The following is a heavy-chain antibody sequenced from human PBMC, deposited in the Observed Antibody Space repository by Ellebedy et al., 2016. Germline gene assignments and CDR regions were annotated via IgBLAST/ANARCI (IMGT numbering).Heavy chain of an antibody. Sequence: GESLKISXKGSGYSFTSYWIGWVRQMPGKGLEWMGIIYPGDSDTRYSPSFQGQVTISADKSISTAYLQWSSLKASDTAMYYCARRAMVRGVPPYYYYGMDVWGQGTTVTVSS. J-gene: IGHJ6*02. D-gene: IGHD3-10*01. CDR2: IYPGDSDT. CDR1: GYSFTSYW. CDR3: ARRAMVRGVPPYYYYGMDV. V-gene: IGHV5-51*01.